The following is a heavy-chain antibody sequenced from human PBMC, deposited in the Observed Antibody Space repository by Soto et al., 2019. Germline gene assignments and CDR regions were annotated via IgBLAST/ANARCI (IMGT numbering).Heavy chain of an antibody. CDR3: ARVGLLAVAGTGFDY. J-gene: IGHJ4*02. V-gene: IGHV1-69*05. Sequence: ASVKVSCKASGGTFSSYAISWVRQAPGQGLEWMGGIIAIFGKANYAQKLQGRVTITTDTSTSTAYMELRSLRSDDTAVYYCARVGLLAVAGTGFDYWGQGTLVTVSS. CDR2: IIAIFGKA. CDR1: GGTFSSYA. D-gene: IGHD6-19*01.